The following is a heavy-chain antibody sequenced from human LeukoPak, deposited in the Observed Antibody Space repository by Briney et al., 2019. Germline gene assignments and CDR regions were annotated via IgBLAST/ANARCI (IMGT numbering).Heavy chain of an antibody. J-gene: IGHJ3*02. CDR2: IYWDDDK. V-gene: IGHV2-5*02. Sequence: SGPTLVKPSQTLTLTCTFSGFSLSTSGVGVGWMRQPPRKALEWLALIYWDDDKRYSPSLKCRLTITKDTSKTQVVLSMTNMDPVDTATYYCAHRRLGEYGSGTYPSDAFDIWGQGTMVTVSS. D-gene: IGHD3-10*01. CDR3: AHRRLGEYGSGTYPSDAFDI. CDR1: GFSLSTSGVG.